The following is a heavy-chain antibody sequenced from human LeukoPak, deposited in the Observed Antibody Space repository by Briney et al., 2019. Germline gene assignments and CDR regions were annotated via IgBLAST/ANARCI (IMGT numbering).Heavy chain of an antibody. Sequence: SETLSLTCAVYGGSFSGYYWSWIRQPPGKGLEWIGEINHSGSTNYNPSLKSRVTISVDTSKNQFSLKLSSVTAADTAVYYCARGCNFWSGYYYVDVWGKGTTVTVSS. J-gene: IGHJ6*03. CDR1: GGSFSGYY. V-gene: IGHV4-34*01. CDR2: INHSGST. CDR3: ARGCNFWSGYYYVDV. D-gene: IGHD3-3*01.